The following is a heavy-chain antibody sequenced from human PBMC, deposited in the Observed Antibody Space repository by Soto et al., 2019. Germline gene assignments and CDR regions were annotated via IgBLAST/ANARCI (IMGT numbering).Heavy chain of an antibody. CDR2: FDPEDGET. CDR1: GYTLTESS. Sequence: ASVKVSCKVSGYTLTESSMHWVRQAPGKGLEWMGGFDPEDGETIYAQKFQGRVTMTEDTSTDTAYMELSSLRSEDTAVYYCATGPPIWFGESYYGMDVWGQGTTVTVSS. J-gene: IGHJ6*02. D-gene: IGHD3-10*01. V-gene: IGHV1-24*01. CDR3: ATGPPIWFGESYYGMDV.